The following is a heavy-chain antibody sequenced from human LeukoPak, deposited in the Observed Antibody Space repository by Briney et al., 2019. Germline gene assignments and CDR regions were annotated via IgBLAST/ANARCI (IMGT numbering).Heavy chain of an antibody. Sequence: GGSLRLSCAVSGFTVSNNHVTWVRQAPGEGLECVSVIVNGATTYYRDSVKGRFTISRDNSENTVYLQMNSLRVEDTAVYYCAKGHGDSWGQGTLVTVSS. CDR1: GFTVSNNH. J-gene: IGHJ4*02. D-gene: IGHD4-17*01. V-gene: IGHV3-53*01. CDR2: IVNGATT. CDR3: AKGHGDS.